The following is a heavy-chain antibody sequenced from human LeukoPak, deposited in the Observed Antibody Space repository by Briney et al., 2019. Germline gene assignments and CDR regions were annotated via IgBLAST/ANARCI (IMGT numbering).Heavy chain of an antibody. D-gene: IGHD3-22*01. J-gene: IGHJ4*02. Sequence: SETLSLTCTVSGGSISSSSYYWGWIRQPPGKGLEWIGSIYYSGSTYYNPSLKSRVTISVNTSKNQFSLKLSSVTAADTAVYYCARHRGKAYYYDSSGYYNDYWGQGTLVTVSS. CDR2: IYYSGST. V-gene: IGHV4-39*01. CDR1: GGSISSSSYY. CDR3: ARHRGKAYYYDSSGYYNDY.